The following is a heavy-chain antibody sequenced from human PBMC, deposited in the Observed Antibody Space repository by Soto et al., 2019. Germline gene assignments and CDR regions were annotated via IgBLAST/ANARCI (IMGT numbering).Heavy chain of an antibody. CDR2: INHSGST. V-gene: IGHV4-34*01. Sequence: QVQLQQWGAGLLKPSETLSLTCAVYGGSFSGYYWSWIRQPPGKGLEWIGEINHSGSTNYNPSLKSRVTISVDTSKNQFSLKLSSVTAADTAVYYWASVCSSTSCYNIDWGQGTLVTVSS. CDR3: ASVCSSTSCYNID. CDR1: GGSFSGYY. J-gene: IGHJ4*02. D-gene: IGHD2-2*01.